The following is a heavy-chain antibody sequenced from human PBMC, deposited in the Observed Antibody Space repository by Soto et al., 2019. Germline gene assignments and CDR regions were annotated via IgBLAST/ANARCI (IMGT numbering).Heavy chain of an antibody. CDR1: GFTLSSYA. D-gene: IGHD1-26*01. Sequence: GGSLRLSCAASGFTLSSYAMHWVRQAPGKGLEWVAVISYDGSNKYYADSVKGRFTISRDNSKNTLYLQMNSLRAEDTAVYYCARVETQWELPYYFDYWGQGTLVTVSS. V-gene: IGHV3-30-3*01. J-gene: IGHJ4*02. CDR3: ARVETQWELPYYFDY. CDR2: ISYDGSNK.